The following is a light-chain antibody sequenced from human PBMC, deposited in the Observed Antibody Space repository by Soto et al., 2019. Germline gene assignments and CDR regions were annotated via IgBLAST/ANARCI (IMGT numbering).Light chain of an antibody. CDR1: QGISNW. V-gene: IGKV1-5*01. CDR3: HQYYSFPRT. Sequence: DIQMTQSPSTLSASIGDTVTVACRASQGISNWLAWYQQKPGKAPKLLIFHASSLQSGVPSRFSGSGSGTEFTLTITSLQPDDFATYYCHQYYSFPRTFGQGTKVEVK. CDR2: HAS. J-gene: IGKJ1*01.